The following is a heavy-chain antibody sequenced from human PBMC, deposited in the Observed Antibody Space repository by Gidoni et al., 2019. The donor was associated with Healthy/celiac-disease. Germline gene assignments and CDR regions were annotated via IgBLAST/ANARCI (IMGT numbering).Heavy chain of an antibody. V-gene: IGHV4-38-2*01. D-gene: IGHD6-6*01. CDR2: IYHSGST. CDR1: GYSLSHGYY. J-gene: IGHJ4*02. CDR3: ASWYSSSSVGY. Sequence: QVQLQESGPGLGKPSETLYLNCPVPGYSLSHGYYWGWIRQPPGKGLEWIGSIYHSGSTYYNPSLKSRVTISVDTSKNQFSLKLSSVTAADTAVYYCASWYSSSSVGYWGQGTLVTVSS.